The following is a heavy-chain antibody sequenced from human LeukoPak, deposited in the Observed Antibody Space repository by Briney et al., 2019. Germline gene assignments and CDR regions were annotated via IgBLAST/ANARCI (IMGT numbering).Heavy chain of an antibody. J-gene: IGHJ4*02. CDR3: ARGADAVYSSSRFDY. CDR1: GGSISSYY. D-gene: IGHD6-13*01. Sequence: SETLSLTCTVSGGSISSYYWSWIRQPAGKGLEWIGYIYYSGSTNYNPSLKSRVTISVDTSKNQFSLKMRSVTAADTAVYYCARGADAVYSSSRFDYWGQGTLVTVSS. CDR2: IYYSGST. V-gene: IGHV4-59*01.